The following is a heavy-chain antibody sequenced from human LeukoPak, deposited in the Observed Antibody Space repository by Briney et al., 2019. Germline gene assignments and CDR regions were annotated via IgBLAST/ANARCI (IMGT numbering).Heavy chain of an antibody. D-gene: IGHD6-19*01. CDR3: TTGDRGWQDY. CDR2: IKRNTDTGTT. V-gene: IGHV3-15*01. Sequence: GGSLRLSCAASGLSFSNAWMSWVRQAPGKGLEWVDHIKRNTDTGTTNYGASVEGRFTVSRDDSKNTLYLQMNSLKIEDTAVYYCTTGDRGWQDYWGQGTLVTVSS. J-gene: IGHJ4*02. CDR1: GLSFSNAW.